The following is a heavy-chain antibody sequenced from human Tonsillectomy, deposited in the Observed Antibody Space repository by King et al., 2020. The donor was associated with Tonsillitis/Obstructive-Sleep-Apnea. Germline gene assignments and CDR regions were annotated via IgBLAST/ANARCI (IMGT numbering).Heavy chain of an antibody. Sequence: VQLVESGGGLVKPGRSLRLSCTASGFTFGDYAMSWFRQAPGKGLEWVGFIRSKAYGGTAENAASLKGRFTISRDDSKSIAYLQMSSLKTEDTAVYYCTRGDCSSVSCYKEDAFDIWGQGTMVTVSS. CDR2: IRSKAYGGTA. J-gene: IGHJ3*02. D-gene: IGHD2-15*01. CDR3: TRGDCSSVSCYKEDAFDI. V-gene: IGHV3-49*05. CDR1: GFTFGDYA.